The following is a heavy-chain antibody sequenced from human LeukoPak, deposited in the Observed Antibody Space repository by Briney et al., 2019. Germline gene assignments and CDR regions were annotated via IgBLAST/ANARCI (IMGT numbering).Heavy chain of an antibody. J-gene: IGHJ6*02. CDR2: IWYDGSNK. CDR3: ARGAMVRGALYYYYGMDV. Sequence: GRSLRLSCAASGFTFGSYGMHWVRQTPGKGLEWAAVIWYDGSNKYYADSVKGRFTISRDNSKNTLYLQMNSLRAEDTAVYYCARGAMVRGALYYYYGMDVWGQGTTVTVSS. V-gene: IGHV3-33*01. CDR1: GFTFGSYG. D-gene: IGHD3-10*01.